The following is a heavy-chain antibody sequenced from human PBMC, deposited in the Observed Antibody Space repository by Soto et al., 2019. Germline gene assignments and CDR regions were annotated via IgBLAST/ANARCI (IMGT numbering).Heavy chain of an antibody. V-gene: IGHV1-18*04. D-gene: IGHD3-22*01. CDR1: GYSFPTYG. Sequence: QVQLVQSGGEMKKPGASVMVSCKASGYSFPTYGISWVRQAPGQGLQWMGWVSAYIGATNYAQKLQGRVTMTTDTSTSTAYMVLRNLRSDDTAVYYCARGSSGYYPDAFDIWGQGTIITVSS. CDR2: VSAYIGAT. CDR3: ARGSSGYYPDAFDI. J-gene: IGHJ3*02.